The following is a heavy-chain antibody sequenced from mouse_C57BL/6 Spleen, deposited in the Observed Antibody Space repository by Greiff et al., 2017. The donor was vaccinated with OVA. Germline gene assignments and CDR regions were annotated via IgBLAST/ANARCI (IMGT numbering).Heavy chain of an antibody. CDR3: ARGYYGNYYWYVDV. D-gene: IGHD2-1*01. Sequence: QVQLQQPGAELVMPGASVKLSCKASGYTFTSYWMHWVKQRPGQGLEWIGEIDPSDSYTNYNQKFKGKSTLTVDKSSSTAYMQLSSLTSEDSAVYYCARGYYGNYYWYVDVWGTGTTVTVSS. V-gene: IGHV1-69*01. CDR1: GYTFTSYW. CDR2: IDPSDSYT. J-gene: IGHJ1*03.